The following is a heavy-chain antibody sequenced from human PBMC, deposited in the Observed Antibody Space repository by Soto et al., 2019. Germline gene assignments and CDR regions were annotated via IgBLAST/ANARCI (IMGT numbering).Heavy chain of an antibody. CDR3: ARDLGTTVVTSGFDY. J-gene: IGHJ4*02. CDR2: ISSSSSYI. CDR1: GFTFSSYS. D-gene: IGHD4-17*01. V-gene: IGHV3-21*01. Sequence: NLGGSLRLSCAASGFTFSSYSMNWVRQAPGKGLEWVSSISSSSSYIYYADSVKGRFTISRDNAKNSLYLQMNSLRAEDTAVYYCARDLGTTVVTSGFDYWGQGTLVTVSS.